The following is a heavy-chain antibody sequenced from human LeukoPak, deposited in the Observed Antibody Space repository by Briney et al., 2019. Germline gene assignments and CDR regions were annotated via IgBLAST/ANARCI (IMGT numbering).Heavy chain of an antibody. CDR2: IRYDGSNK. CDR3: ARDLDYYDSSGYYANDAFDI. V-gene: IGHV3-30*02. J-gene: IGHJ3*02. Sequence: PGGSLRLSCAASGFTFSSYGMHWVRQPPGKELEWVAFIRYDGSNKYYADSVKGRFTISRDNSKNTLYLQMNSLRAEDTAVYYCARDLDYYDSSGYYANDAFDIWGQGTMVTVSS. D-gene: IGHD3-22*01. CDR1: GFTFSSYG.